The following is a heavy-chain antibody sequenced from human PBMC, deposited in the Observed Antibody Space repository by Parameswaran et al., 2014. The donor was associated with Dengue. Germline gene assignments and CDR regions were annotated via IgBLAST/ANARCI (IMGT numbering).Heavy chain of an antibody. V-gene: IGHV5-51*01. CDR2: IYPGDSDT. Sequence: VRQMPGKGLEWMGIIYPGDSDTRYSPSFQGQVTISADKSISTAYLQRSSLKASDTAMYYCARLPPEGDNWFDPWGQGTLVTVSS. J-gene: IGHJ5*02. CDR3: ARLPPEGDNWFDP.